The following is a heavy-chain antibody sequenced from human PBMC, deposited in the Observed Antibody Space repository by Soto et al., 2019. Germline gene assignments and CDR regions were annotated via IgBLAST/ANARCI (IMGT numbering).Heavy chain of an antibody. CDR2: LTPRGFNT. CDR3: AMSNFHSSGSPYDY. CDR1: GFTFSDRA. D-gene: IGHD3-10*01. Sequence: EVQLLESGGDLVQPGGSLRLSCAASGFTFSDRAMTWVRQAPGKGLEWVSALTPRGFNTYYTDSVRGRFTIYRDNSRKAVYLEMNSQIGEDIAAYYCAMSNFHSSGSPYDYCGQGTLVAVSS. J-gene: IGHJ4*02. V-gene: IGHV3-23*01.